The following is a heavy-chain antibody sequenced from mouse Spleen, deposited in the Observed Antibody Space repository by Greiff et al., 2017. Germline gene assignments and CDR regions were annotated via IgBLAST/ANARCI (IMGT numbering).Heavy chain of an antibody. D-gene: IGHD1-1*01. V-gene: IGHV1-80*01. CDR2: IYPGDGDT. CDR3: ARGRYYGRMAMDY. Sequence: FQLQQSGAELVRPGSSVKISCKASGYAFSSYWMNWVKQRPGQGLEWIGQIYPGDGDTNYHGKFKGKATLTVDTSSSTAYMQLSSLTSEGSAVYFCARGRYYGRMAMDYWGQGTSVTGSS. J-gene: IGHJ4*01. CDR1: GYAFSSYW.